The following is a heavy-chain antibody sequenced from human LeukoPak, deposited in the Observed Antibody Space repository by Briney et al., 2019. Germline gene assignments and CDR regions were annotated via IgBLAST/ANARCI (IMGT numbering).Heavy chain of an antibody. J-gene: IGHJ4*02. Sequence: PSETLSLTCTVSGGSISSGGYYWSWIRQHPGKGLEWIGYIYYSGSTYYNPSLKSRVTISVDTSKNQFSLKLSSVTAADTAVYYCASLGYYYDSRGAFDYWGQGTLVTVSS. CDR1: GGSISSGGYY. D-gene: IGHD3-22*01. CDR3: ASLGYYYDSRGAFDY. CDR2: IYYSGST. V-gene: IGHV4-31*03.